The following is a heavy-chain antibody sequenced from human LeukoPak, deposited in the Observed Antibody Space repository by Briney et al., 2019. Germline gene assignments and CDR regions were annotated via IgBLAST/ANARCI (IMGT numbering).Heavy chain of an antibody. CDR1: NGSISNYY. J-gene: IGHJ4*02. CDR3: ARIRSYHFDWLLEFDY. D-gene: IGHD3-9*01. Sequence: SETLSLTCAVSNGSISNYYWSWIRLTPGKGLEWIGYIHYSGSTNYNPSLKSRVTISVDTSKNQFSLKLSSVTAADTAVYYCARIRSYHFDWLLEFDYWGQGTLVTVSS. V-gene: IGHV4-59*01. CDR2: IHYSGST.